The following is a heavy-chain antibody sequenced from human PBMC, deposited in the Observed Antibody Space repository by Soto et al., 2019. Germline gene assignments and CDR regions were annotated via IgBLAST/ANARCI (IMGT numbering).Heavy chain of an antibody. J-gene: IGHJ4*02. Sequence: GSLRLSCATSGFSFSNYWMMLVRQAPGKGLEWVANIRQDGSDKYYGDSVRGRFTASRDKAKRSLFLQMNSLRAEDTAVYYCAGAPDGWPADYWGQGILVTASS. CDR3: AGAPDGWPADY. V-gene: IGHV3-7*03. CDR2: IRQDGSDK. CDR1: GFSFSNYW. D-gene: IGHD6-19*01.